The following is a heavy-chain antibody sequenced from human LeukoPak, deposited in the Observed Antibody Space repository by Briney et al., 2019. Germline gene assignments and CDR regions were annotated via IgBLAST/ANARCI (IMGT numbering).Heavy chain of an antibody. CDR3: ARDLCSTTSCFDY. V-gene: IGHV3-33*01. Sequence: GGSLRLSCAASGFTFSSYGMHWVRQAPGKGLEWVAWHFASSKYYAESVRGRFTMSRDNSKSTLYLQMDSLRVEDTAVYYCARDLCSTTSCFDYWGQGTLVSVSS. J-gene: IGHJ4*02. CDR1: GFTFSSYG. D-gene: IGHD2-2*01. CDR2: HFASSK.